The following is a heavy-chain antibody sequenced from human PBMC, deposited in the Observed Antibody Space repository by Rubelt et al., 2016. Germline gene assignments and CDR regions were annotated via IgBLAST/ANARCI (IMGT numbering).Heavy chain of an antibody. CDR2: MNPNSGNT. Sequence: QVQLVQSGAEVKKPGASVKVSCKASGYTFTSYDINWVRQATGQGLEWMGWMNPNSGNTGYAQKFQGRVTMTRDTSISTAYMGLSRLRSDDTAVYYCARDLYKGPRWLVAYWGQGTLVTVSS. D-gene: IGHD6-19*01. J-gene: IGHJ4*02. CDR1: GYTFTSYD. V-gene: IGHV1-8*01. CDR3: ARDLYKGPRWLVAY.